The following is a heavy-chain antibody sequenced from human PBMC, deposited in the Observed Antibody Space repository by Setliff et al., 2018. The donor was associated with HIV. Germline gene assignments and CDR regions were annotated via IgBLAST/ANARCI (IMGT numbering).Heavy chain of an antibody. J-gene: IGHJ4*02. CDR1: GVSISSGGYY. D-gene: IGHD3-3*02. Sequence: TSETLSLTCTVSGVSISSGGYYWNWIRQHPGKGLEWIGYISSRGSTYYNPSPKSRITMSVDTSQNQVSLKLSSVTAADTAVYFCARLEKLDDISYFDYWGQGTLVTVS. V-gene: IGHV4-31*03. CDR3: ARLEKLDDISYFDY. CDR2: ISSRGST.